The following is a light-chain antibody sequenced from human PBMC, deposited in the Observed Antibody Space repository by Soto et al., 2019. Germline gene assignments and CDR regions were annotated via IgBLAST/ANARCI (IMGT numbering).Light chain of an antibody. CDR3: QQSYSTWSIT. CDR2: GAK. CDR1: QAISNY. V-gene: IGKV1-39*01. J-gene: IGKJ5*01. Sequence: DIQMTQSPSFLSASVGDRVTITCQASQAISNYLNWYQQKPGKAPNLLIFGAKTLQSGVPSRFSGSGSGTDFTLTISSLQPEDFATYYCQQSYSTWSITFGQGTRLEI.